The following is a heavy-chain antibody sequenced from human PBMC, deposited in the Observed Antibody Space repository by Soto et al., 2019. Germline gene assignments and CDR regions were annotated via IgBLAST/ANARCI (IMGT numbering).Heavy chain of an antibody. D-gene: IGHD3-16*01. CDR1: GYSFTNYN. J-gene: IGHJ5*02. CDR2: IYASNGRT. V-gene: IGHV1-46*01. CDR3: VRGSHYDYIWGTPNWFDP. Sequence: GASVKVSCKASGYSFTNYNVHWVRQAPGQGLEWMAIIYASNGRTTYAQSFQGRVTVTRDTSTSTAYMELNSLRSEDTAVYYCVRGSHYDYIWGTPNWFDPWGQGTLVTVSS.